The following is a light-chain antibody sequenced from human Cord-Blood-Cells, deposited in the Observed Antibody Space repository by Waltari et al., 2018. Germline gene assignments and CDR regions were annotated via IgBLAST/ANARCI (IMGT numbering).Light chain of an antibody. CDR1: SSDVGGYNY. CDR3: SSYTSSSTLV. CDR2: DVS. V-gene: IGLV2-14*01. J-gene: IGLJ3*02. Sequence: QSALTQPASVSGSPGQSITISCPGTSSDVGGYNYVSWYQQHPGKAPKLMIYDVSKRPSGVSNRFSGSKYGNTASLTISGLQAEDEADYYCSSYTSSSTLVFGGGTKLTVL.